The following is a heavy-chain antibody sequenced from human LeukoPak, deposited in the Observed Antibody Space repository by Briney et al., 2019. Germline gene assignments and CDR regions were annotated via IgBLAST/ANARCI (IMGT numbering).Heavy chain of an antibody. D-gene: IGHD2-15*01. CDR3: ARVEGYCSGGSCYRRPPGDY. CDR1: GYTFTSYD. CDR2: MNPNSGNT. Sequence: ASVEVSCKASGYTFTSYDINWVRQATGQGLEWMGWMNPNSGNTGYAQKFQGRVTMTRNTSISTAYMELSSLRSEDTAVYYCARVEGYCSGGSCYRRPPGDYWGQGTLVTVSS. V-gene: IGHV1-8*01. J-gene: IGHJ4*02.